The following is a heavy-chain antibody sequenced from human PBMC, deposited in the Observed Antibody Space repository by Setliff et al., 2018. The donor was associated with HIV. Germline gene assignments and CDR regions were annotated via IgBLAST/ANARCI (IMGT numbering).Heavy chain of an antibody. CDR1: GGSISSTGYY. CDR2: ISYSGST. Sequence: PSETLSLTCTVSGGSISSTGYYWGWIRQPPGKGLEWIGSISYSGSTYYNPSLSSRLTISVDTSKNQVSLRLSSVTAADTGVYYCARHRDPPGSRWIFYYYYMDLWGAGTTVTVSS. CDR3: ARHRDPPGSRWIFYYYYMDL. J-gene: IGHJ6*03. D-gene: IGHD6-13*01. V-gene: IGHV4-39*01.